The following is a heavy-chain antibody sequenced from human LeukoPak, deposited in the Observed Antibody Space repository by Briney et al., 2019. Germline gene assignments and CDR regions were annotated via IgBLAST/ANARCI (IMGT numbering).Heavy chain of an antibody. CDR2: VYHSGNT. CDR1: GYSISSGYF. D-gene: IGHD3-10*01. J-gene: IGHJ4*02. V-gene: IGHV4-38-2*01. Sequence: SETLSLTCAVSGYSISSGYFWGWIRQPPGRRLEWIGTVYHSGNTYYNPSPKSRLTISVDTSKNQFSLTLSSVTAADTAVYYCARRYYYGSGVFDYWGQGALVTVSS. CDR3: ARRYYYGSGVFDY.